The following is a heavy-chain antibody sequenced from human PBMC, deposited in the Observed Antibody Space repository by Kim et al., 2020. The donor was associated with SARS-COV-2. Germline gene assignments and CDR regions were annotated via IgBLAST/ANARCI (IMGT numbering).Heavy chain of an antibody. CDR2: IWYDGSNK. J-gene: IGHJ6*02. CDR1: GFTFSSYG. V-gene: IGHV3-33*08. CDR3: ARERGKYQPRSYYYGMDV. D-gene: IGHD2-2*01. Sequence: GGSLRLSCAASGFTFSSYGMHWVRQAPGKGLEWVAVIWYDGSNKYYADSVKGRFTISRDNSKNTLYLQMNSLRAEDTAVYYCARERGKYQPRSYYYGMDVWGQGTTVTVSS.